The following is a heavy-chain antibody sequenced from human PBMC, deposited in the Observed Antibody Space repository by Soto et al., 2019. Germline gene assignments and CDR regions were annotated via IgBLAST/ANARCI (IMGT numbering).Heavy chain of an antibody. V-gene: IGHV3-7*01. Sequence: EVQLVESGGGLVQPGGSLRLSCAASGFTFSSYWMSWVRQAPGTGLEWVANIKQDGSEKYYVDSVKGRFTISRDNAKTSLYLQMNSLSAEDTAVYYCARTKGGFLDWLYPDYWGQGTLVTVAA. CDR3: ARTKGGFLDWLYPDY. CDR2: IKQDGSEK. CDR1: GFTFSSYW. J-gene: IGHJ4*02. D-gene: IGHD3-3*01.